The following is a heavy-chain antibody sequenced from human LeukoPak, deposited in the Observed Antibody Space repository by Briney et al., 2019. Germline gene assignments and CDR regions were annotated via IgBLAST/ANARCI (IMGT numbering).Heavy chain of an antibody. CDR3: ARHYRWELTDY. Sequence: SETLSLTCTVSGYSISSGYYWGWIRQPPGKGLEWIGSIYHSGSTYYNPSLKSRVTISVDTSKNQFSLKLSSVTAADTAVYYCARHYRWELTDYWGQGTLVTVSS. CDR1: GYSISSGYY. V-gene: IGHV4-38-2*02. D-gene: IGHD1-26*01. CDR2: IYHSGST. J-gene: IGHJ4*02.